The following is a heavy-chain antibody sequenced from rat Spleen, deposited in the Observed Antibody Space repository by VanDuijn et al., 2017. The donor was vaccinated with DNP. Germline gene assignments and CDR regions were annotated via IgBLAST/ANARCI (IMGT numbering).Heavy chain of an antibody. D-gene: IGHD5-1*01. CDR3: TRGANWEGNWFAY. J-gene: IGHJ3*01. Sequence: EVRLVESGGGLVQPGRSLKLSCAASGFTFSDYYMAWVRQAPTKGLELVAYISYFGDNTYSGDSVKGRFTISRDNAKSTLYLQMNGLRSEDTATYYCTRGANWEGNWFAYWGQGTLVTVSS. V-gene: IGHV5-20*01. CDR2: ISYFGDNT. CDR1: GFTFSDYY.